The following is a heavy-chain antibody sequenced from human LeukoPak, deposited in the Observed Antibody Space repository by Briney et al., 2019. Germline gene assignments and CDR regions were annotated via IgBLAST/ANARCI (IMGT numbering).Heavy chain of an antibody. V-gene: IGHV3-15*07. D-gene: IGHD3-22*01. CDR2: IKSKTDGGTT. CDR1: GFTFSNAW. J-gene: IGHJ4*02. CDR3: STTYYYDSSEGY. Sequence: PGGSLRLSCAASGFTFSNAWMNWVRQAPGKGLEGVGRIKSKTDGGTTDYAAPVKGRFTISRDDSKNTLYLQMNSLKTEDTAVYCCSTTYYYDSSEGYWGQGTLVTVSS.